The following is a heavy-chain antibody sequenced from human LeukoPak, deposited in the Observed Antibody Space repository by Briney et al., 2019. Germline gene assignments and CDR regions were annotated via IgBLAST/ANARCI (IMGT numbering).Heavy chain of an antibody. J-gene: IGHJ4*02. CDR1: GFTFSSYV. CDR3: ARTIYNSWQAWEY. Sequence: GGSLRLSCAASGFTFSSYVMHWVRQAPWKGLEYVSAISSNGVNTYYASSVKGRFTISRDNSKNTLYLQTDSLRPEDMAVYYCARTIYNSWQAWEYWGQGTLVTVSS. D-gene: IGHD2/OR15-2a*01. CDR2: ISSNGVNT. V-gene: IGHV3-64*01.